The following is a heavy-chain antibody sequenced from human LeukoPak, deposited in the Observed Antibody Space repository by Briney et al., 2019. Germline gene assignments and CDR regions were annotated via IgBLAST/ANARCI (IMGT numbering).Heavy chain of an antibody. CDR3: TSNPGYSYGSLDAFDI. Sequence: SGGSLRLSCTASGFTFGDYSMSWFRRAPGKGLEWVGFIRSKAYGGTTEYAASVKGRFTISRDDSRGIAYLQMNRLETEDTAVYYCTSNPGYSYGSLDAFDIWGQGTMVTVSS. CDR1: GFTFGDYS. J-gene: IGHJ3*02. D-gene: IGHD5-18*01. V-gene: IGHV3-49*03. CDR2: IRSKAYGGTT.